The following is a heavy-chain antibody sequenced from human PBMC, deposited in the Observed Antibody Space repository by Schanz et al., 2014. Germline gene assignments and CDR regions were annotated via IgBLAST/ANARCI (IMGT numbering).Heavy chain of an antibody. V-gene: IGHV1-2*02. CDR1: GYTFTGYY. CDR3: ARDGGGPTVTTGYYGMDV. CDR2: INPNSGGT. J-gene: IGHJ6*02. Sequence: QLVQSGAEVKKPGASVRVSCKASGYTFTGYYMNWVRQAPGQGLEWMGWINPNSGGTDYAQKSHAGGTMISDSSISTAYMVLRRLRSDDTAISYCARDGGGPTVTTGYYGMDVWGQGTTVTVSS. D-gene: IGHD4-17*01.